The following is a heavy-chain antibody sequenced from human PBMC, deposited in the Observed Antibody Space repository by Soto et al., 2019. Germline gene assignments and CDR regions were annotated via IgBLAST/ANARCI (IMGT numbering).Heavy chain of an antibody. Sequence: ASVKVSCKASENTFSTYLVHWVRQVHGQGLEWMGWHNGYNGQTEYSQKFQGRVTITKDTSAKTAYLELRSLTSEDTAVYYCAGPHDRAGLGTWGQGTLVTVSS. V-gene: IGHV1-3*01. J-gene: IGHJ5*02. CDR2: HNGYNGQT. D-gene: IGHD1-1*01. CDR3: AGPHDRAGLGT. CDR1: ENTFSTYL.